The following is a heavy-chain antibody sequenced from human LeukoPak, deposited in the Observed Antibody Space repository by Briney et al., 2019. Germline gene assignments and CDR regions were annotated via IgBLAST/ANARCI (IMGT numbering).Heavy chain of an antibody. D-gene: IGHD2-2*02. V-gene: IGHV3-23*01. Sequence: PGGSLRLSCAASRSTFTNYAMSWVRQAPGKGLEWVSGISGGGDSTYYADSVKGRFTISRDNAKNTLYLQMNSLRAEDTAVYYCARSRYCSSSSCYIDYWGQGTLVTVS. CDR3: ARSRYCSSSSCYIDY. CDR1: RSTFTNYA. CDR2: ISGGGDST. J-gene: IGHJ4*02.